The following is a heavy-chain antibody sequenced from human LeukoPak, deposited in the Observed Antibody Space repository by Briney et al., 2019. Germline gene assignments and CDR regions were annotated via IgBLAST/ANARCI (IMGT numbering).Heavy chain of an antibody. Sequence: PGGSLTLSCAASGFTFSSYWMSWVRQAPGKGLEWVANIKQDGSEKYYVDSVKGRFTISRDNAKNSLYLQMNSLRAEDTAVYYCARGRRYCSSTSCSPPFDYWGQGTLVTVSS. CDR2: IKQDGSEK. CDR3: ARGRRYCSSTSCSPPFDY. J-gene: IGHJ4*02. CDR1: GFTFSSYW. V-gene: IGHV3-7*01. D-gene: IGHD2-2*01.